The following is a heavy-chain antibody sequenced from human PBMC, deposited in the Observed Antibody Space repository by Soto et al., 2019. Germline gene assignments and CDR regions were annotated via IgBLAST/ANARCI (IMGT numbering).Heavy chain of an antibody. CDR3: ARDGPYMVTAVPFDY. V-gene: IGHV1-18*01. J-gene: IGHJ4*02. D-gene: IGHD2-21*02. CDR2: ISAYNGNT. CDR1: GYTFTSYG. Sequence: QVQLVQSGAEVKKPGASVKVSCKASGYTFTSYGISWVRQAPGQGLEWMGWISAYNGNTNYAQKLQGRVTMTTDTXXXXAYMEXRSLRSDDTAVYYCARDGPYMVTAVPFDYWGQGTLVTVSS.